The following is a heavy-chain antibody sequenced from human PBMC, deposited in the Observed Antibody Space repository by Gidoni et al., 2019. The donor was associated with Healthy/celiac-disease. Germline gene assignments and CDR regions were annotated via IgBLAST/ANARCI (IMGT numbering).Heavy chain of an antibody. CDR1: GRSISSYY. Sequence: QVQLQESGPGLVKPSETLSLTCTVSGRSISSYYWSWIRQPAGKGLEWIGRIYTSGSTNYNPSLKSRVTMSVDTSKNQFSLKLSSVTAADTAVYYCAREEYCGGDCYASLGAFDIWGQGTMVTVSS. CDR3: AREEYCGGDCYASLGAFDI. J-gene: IGHJ3*02. V-gene: IGHV4-4*07. CDR2: IYTSGST. D-gene: IGHD2-21*02.